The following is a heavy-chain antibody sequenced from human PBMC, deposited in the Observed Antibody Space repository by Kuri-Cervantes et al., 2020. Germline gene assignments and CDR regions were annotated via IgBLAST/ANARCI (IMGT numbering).Heavy chain of an antibody. V-gene: IGHV3-7*04. CDR3: AREAFYCDDY. CDR2: INQGGGEK. J-gene: IGHJ4*02. CDR1: GFTFSIYW. Sequence: GESLKISCTASGFTFSIYWMGWVRQAPGKGLEWVANINQGGGEKDYVDSVKGRFTISRDDAKNSLFLQMNSLRAEDTAVYYCAREAFYCDDYWGQGTLVTVSS. D-gene: IGHD2-21*02.